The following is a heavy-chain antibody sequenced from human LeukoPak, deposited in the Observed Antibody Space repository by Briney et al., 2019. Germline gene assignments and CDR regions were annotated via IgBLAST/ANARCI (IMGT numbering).Heavy chain of an antibody. J-gene: IGHJ6*04. CDR3: ARHPTVISMVPAASDV. Sequence: GGSLRLSCAASGFAFSSYTMNWVRQAPGKGLEWVSSISSSTTYIYYADSVKGRFTISRDNSKSSLFLQMNSLRAEDTAVYYCARHPTVISMVPAASDVWGKGTTVTVSA. CDR1: GFAFSSYT. V-gene: IGHV3-21*06. D-gene: IGHD3-10*01. CDR2: ISSSTTYI.